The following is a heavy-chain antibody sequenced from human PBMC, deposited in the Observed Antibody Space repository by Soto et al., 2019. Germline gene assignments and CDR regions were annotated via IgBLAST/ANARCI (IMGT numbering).Heavy chain of an antibody. J-gene: IGHJ4*02. Sequence: QVQLLESGPGLVKPSQTLSLICNVSGVSISSGGYYWSWIRQRPGGGLEWLGFIYYSGISHYNPSLKSRAPISVDTSKNQFSLKLISVTAADTAVYYCARTEWIQLWFDYWGQGALVTVS. V-gene: IGHV4-31*03. CDR1: GVSISSGGYY. CDR2: IYYSGIS. D-gene: IGHD5-18*01. CDR3: ARTEWIQLWFDY.